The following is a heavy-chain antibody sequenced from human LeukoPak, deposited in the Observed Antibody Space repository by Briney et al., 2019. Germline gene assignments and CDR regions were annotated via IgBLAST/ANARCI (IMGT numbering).Heavy chain of an antibody. CDR1: GYTFTSYY. J-gene: IGHJ3*02. D-gene: IGHD3-3*01. CDR2: INPSGGST. V-gene: IGHV1-46*01. Sequence: ASVKVSCKASGYTFTSYYTHWVRQAPGQGLEWMGIINPSGGSTSYAQKFQGRVTMTRDTSTSTVYMELSSLRSEDTAVYYCARDPRKRITIFGVVSSPAPDAFDIWGQGTMVTVSS. CDR3: ARDPRKRITIFGVVSSPAPDAFDI.